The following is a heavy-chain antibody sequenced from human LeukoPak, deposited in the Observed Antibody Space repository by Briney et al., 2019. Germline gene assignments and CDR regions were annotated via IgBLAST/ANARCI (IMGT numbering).Heavy chain of an antibody. CDR1: GFTFSSYS. V-gene: IGHV3-21*01. J-gene: IGHJ4*02. CDR3: ARDLLTYSSSWDY. D-gene: IGHD6-13*01. Sequence: GGSLRLSCAASGFTFSSYSMNSVRQAPGKGLEWVSSISSSSSYIYYADSVKGRFTISRDNAKNSLYLQMNSLRAEDTAVYYCARDLLTYSSSWDYWGQGTLVTVSS. CDR2: ISSSSSYI.